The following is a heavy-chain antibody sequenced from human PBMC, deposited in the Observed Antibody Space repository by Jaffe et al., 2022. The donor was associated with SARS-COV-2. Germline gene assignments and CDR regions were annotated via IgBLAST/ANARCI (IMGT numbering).Heavy chain of an antibody. D-gene: IGHD1-26*01. V-gene: IGHV4-59*01. CDR2: VYYSGGT. J-gene: IGHJ3*02. CDR3: ARGGSYYGADGFDI. CDR1: RGSISSYS. Sequence: QVQLQESGPGLVKPSETLSLTCTVSRGSISSYSWSWVRQSPGKGLECIGYVYYSGGTKYNPSLKSRVSISGDTSKNQLSLKLTSVTAADTAVYYCARGGSYYGADGFDIWGLGTMVTVSS.